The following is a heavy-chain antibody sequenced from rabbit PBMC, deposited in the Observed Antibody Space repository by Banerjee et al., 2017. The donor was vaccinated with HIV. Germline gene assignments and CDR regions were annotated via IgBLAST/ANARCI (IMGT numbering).Heavy chain of an antibody. V-gene: IGHV1S7*01. Sequence: QLKETGGGLVQPGGSLTLSCKASGFDFSSYYMSWVRQAPGEGLEWIGIIYAGKGSTDYASWVNGRFTISSDNAQNTVDLQMNSLTAADTATYFCARGGAGYAGYGYATGIFNLWGQGTLVTVS. J-gene: IGHJ4*01. CDR3: ARGGAGYAGYGYATGIFNL. CDR2: IYAGKGST. CDR1: GFDFSSYY. D-gene: IGHD6-1*01.